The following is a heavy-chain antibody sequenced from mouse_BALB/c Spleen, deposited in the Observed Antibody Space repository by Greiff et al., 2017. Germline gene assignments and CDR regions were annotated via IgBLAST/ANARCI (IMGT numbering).Heavy chain of an antibody. V-gene: IGHV3-2*02. CDR2: ISYSGST. J-gene: IGHJ2*01. Sequence: EVQLQQSGPGLVKPSQSLSLTCTVTGYSITSDYAWNWIRQSPGNKLEWMGYISYSGSTSYNPSLKSRISITRDTSKNQFFLQLNSVTTEDTATYYCARGGPDYWGQGTTLTVSS. CDR1: GYSITSDYA. D-gene: IGHD1-1*02. CDR3: ARGGPDY.